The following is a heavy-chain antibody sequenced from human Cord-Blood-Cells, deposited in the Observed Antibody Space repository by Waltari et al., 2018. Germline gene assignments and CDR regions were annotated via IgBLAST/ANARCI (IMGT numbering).Heavy chain of an antibody. J-gene: IGHJ2*01. CDR2: INHSGST. CDR3: VRGRGYRSYWYFDL. V-gene: IGHV4-34*01. CDR1: GGSFSGYY. D-gene: IGHD2-15*01. Sequence: QVQLQQWGAGLLKPSETLSLTCAVYGGSFSGYYWSWNRQPPGKGLEWIGEINHSGSTNYNPSLKSRVTISVDTSKNQFSLKLSSVTAADTAVYYCVRGRGYRSYWYFDLWGRGTLVTVSS.